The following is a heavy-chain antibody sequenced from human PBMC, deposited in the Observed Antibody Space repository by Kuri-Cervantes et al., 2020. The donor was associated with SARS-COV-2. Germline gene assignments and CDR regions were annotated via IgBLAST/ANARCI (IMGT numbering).Heavy chain of an antibody. Sequence: SETLSLTCTVSGGSISSSSYYWGWIRQPPGKGLEWIGSIYYSGSTYYNPSLKSRVTISVDTSKNQFSLKLSSVTAADTAVYYCARVLRYYDSNGYLGSFDPWGQGTLVTVSS. CDR3: ARVLRYYDSNGYLGSFDP. D-gene: IGHD3-22*01. J-gene: IGHJ5*02. V-gene: IGHV4-39*07. CDR1: GGSISSSSYY. CDR2: IYYSGST.